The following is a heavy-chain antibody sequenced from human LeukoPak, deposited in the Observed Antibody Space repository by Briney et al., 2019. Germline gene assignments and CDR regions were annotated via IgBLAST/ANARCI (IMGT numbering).Heavy chain of an antibody. CDR1: GYSFTSYW. V-gene: IGHV5-51*01. D-gene: IGHD7-27*01. CDR3: ARSRAPGAADAFYI. J-gene: IGHJ3*02. Sequence: GESLKISCKDSGYSFTSYWIGWVRQMPGKGLEWMGIIYPGDSDTRYSPSFEGQVTISADKSINTAYLQWSSLKAPDTAMYYCARSRAPGAADAFYIWGQGTMVTVSS. CDR2: IYPGDSDT.